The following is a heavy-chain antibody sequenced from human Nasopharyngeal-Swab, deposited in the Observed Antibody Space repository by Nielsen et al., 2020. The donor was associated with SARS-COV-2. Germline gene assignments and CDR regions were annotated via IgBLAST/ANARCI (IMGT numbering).Heavy chain of an antibody. V-gene: IGHV3-23*01. CDR3: AKGRNCSGGSCYEADY. D-gene: IGHD2-15*01. Sequence: VRQAPGKGLEWVSAISGSGGSTYYADSVKGGSTISQDNSKNTLYLHMNRLRAEETDVYYCAKGRNCSGGSCYEADYWGQGTLVTVSS. CDR2: ISGSGGST. J-gene: IGHJ4*02.